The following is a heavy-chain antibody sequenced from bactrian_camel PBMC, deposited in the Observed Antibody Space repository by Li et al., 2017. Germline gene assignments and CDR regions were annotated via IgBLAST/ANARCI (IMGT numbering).Heavy chain of an antibody. V-gene: IGHV3S26*01. D-gene: IGHD2*01. CDR3: AADAIGSVFCEYRRIDIRGDMY. Sequence: HVQLVESGGGLVQPGGSLRLSCAASGYRFGGSCHGWFRRAPGKEREAVAAIESNGRTRYADSVKGRFTISRDNAKNTLYLQMNSLKPEDTAMYYCAADAIGSVFCEYRRIDIRGDMYGGQGTQVTVS. J-gene: IGHJ4*01. CDR1: GYRFGGSC. CDR2: IESNGRT.